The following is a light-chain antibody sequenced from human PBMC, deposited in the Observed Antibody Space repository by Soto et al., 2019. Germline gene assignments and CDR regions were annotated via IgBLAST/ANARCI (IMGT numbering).Light chain of an antibody. CDR1: KSISRW. Sequence: IQMTQSPSTLSASVGDRVTITCRASKSISRWLAWYQQKPGKAPKLLMYDASNLESGVPLRFSGSGSGTECTLTIASLQPDDFATYYCQQYNDYPITFGQGTRLEIK. CDR3: QQYNDYPIT. V-gene: IGKV1-5*01. J-gene: IGKJ5*01. CDR2: DAS.